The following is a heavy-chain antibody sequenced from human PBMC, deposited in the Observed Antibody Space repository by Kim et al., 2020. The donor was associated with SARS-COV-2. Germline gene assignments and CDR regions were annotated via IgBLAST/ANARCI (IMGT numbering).Heavy chain of an antibody. CDR3: ATSDYGDYYFDY. J-gene: IGHJ4*02. V-gene: IGHV4-59*13. D-gene: IGHD4-17*01. CDR1: GGSISSYY. CDR2: IYYSGST. Sequence: SETLSLTCTVSGGSISSYYWSWIRQPPGKGLEWIGYIYYSGSTNYNPSLKSRVTISVDTSKNQFSLKLSSVTAADTAVYYCATSDYGDYYFDYWGQGTLVTVSS.